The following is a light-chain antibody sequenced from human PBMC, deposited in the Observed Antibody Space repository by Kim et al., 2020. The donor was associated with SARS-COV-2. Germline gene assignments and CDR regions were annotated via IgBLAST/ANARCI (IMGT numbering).Light chain of an antibody. CDR1: QGIRNY. Sequence: SVGDIVTITCRASQGIRNYLAWYQQKPGKAPKLLIYAASTLRNGVPSRFSGSGSGTEFTLTISDLQPEDFATYYCQELDSYPRVTFGLGTRLEIK. CDR3: QELDSYPRVT. V-gene: IGKV1-9*01. CDR2: AAS. J-gene: IGKJ5*01.